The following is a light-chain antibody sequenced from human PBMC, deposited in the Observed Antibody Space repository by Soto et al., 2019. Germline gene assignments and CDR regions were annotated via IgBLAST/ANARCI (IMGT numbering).Light chain of an antibody. CDR3: QQYGSFALT. CDR2: DVS. CDR1: QSISSW. Sequence: DIQMSQSPSTLSASVGDRVTITCRASQSISSWLAWYQQKPGKAPKLLIYDVSSLESGVPSRFSGSGSGTEFTLTISRLEPEDFAVYYCQQYGSFALTFGGGTKVDSK. V-gene: IGKV1-5*01. J-gene: IGKJ4*01.